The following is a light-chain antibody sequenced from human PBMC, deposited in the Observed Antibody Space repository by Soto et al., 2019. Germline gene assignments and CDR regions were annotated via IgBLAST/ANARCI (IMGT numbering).Light chain of an antibody. J-gene: IGKJ4*01. CDR2: KAS. CDR3: QQYNNWPLT. Sequence: DIQMTQSPSTLSASVGDRVTITCRASQSISSWLAWYQQKPGKAPKLLIYKASTLKSGVPSRFSGSGSGTEFTLTISSLQSEDFAVYYCQQYNNWPLTFGGGTKV. CDR1: QSISSW. V-gene: IGKV1-5*03.